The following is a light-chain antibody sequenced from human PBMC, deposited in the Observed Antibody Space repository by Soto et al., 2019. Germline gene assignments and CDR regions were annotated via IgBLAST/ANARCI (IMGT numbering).Light chain of an antibody. CDR2: LNSDGSH. V-gene: IGLV4-69*01. CDR1: SGHSSYA. J-gene: IGLJ3*02. Sequence: QLVLTQSPSASASLGASVKFTCTLSSGHSSYAIAWHQQQPEKGPRYLMKLNSDGSHSKGDGIPDRFSGSSSGAERCLTISSLQSEDEADYYCQTWGTGIWVFGGGTKLTFL. CDR3: QTWGTGIWV.